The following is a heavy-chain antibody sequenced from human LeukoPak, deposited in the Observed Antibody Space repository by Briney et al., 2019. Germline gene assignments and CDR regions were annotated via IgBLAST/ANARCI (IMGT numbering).Heavy chain of an antibody. CDR1: GFTFSIYW. J-gene: IGHJ5*01. CDR2: INSDGSST. D-gene: IGHD5-12*01. Sequence: GGSLRLSCAASGFTFSIYWMHGVRQAPGEGLVWVSRINSDGSSTNYADSVKGRFTISRDNAKNTLYLQMNSLRAEDTALYYCARGYGGWCDSWGQGTLVTVSS. CDR3: ARGYGGWCDS. V-gene: IGHV3-74*01.